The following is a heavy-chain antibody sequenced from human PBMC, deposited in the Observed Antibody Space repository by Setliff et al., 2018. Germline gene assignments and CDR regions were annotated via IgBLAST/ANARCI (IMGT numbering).Heavy chain of an antibody. D-gene: IGHD5-18*01. CDR2: TIPMFGTT. Sequence: GPSVKVSCKASGGTFSSYGITWVRQAPGQGLEWMGGTIPMFGTTNYAQKFQGRVTIITDASTSTSYMALSSLTSADTAVYYCVREGVDTRSSTDYRYYMDVWGKGTTVTVSS. V-gene: IGHV1-69*05. CDR1: GGTFSSYG. J-gene: IGHJ6*03. CDR3: VREGVDTRSSTDYRYYMDV.